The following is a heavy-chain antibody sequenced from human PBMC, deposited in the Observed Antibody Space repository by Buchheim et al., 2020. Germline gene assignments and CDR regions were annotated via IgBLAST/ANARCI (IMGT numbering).Heavy chain of an antibody. Sequence: QVQLVQSGAEVKKPGASVKVSCKASGYTFTGYYMHWVRQAPGQGLEWMGRINPNSGGANYAQKFQGRVTMTRDTSISTAYMELSSLRSDDTAVYYCARNYCTGGGCYPFDYWGQGTL. CDR3: ARNYCTGGGCYPFDY. V-gene: IGHV1-2*06. CDR2: INPNSGGA. J-gene: IGHJ4*02. D-gene: IGHD2-8*02. CDR1: GYTFTGYY.